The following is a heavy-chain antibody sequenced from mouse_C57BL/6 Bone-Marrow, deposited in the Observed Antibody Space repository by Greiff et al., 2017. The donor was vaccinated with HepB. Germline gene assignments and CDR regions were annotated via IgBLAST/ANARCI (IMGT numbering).Heavy chain of an antibody. V-gene: IGHV14-3*02. CDR3: ARISPAFDS. CDR1: GFNIKDNY. Sequence: VQLQQSGAELVKPGASVKLSCTASGFNIKDNYMHWVKQRPEQGLEWIGRIYPANGSTKYDPKFQGKATITADTSSNIACLHLSSLTSEDTAVYYCARISPAFDSWGQGTPLAVSS. J-gene: IGHJ2*01. D-gene: IGHD1-2*01. CDR2: IYPANGST.